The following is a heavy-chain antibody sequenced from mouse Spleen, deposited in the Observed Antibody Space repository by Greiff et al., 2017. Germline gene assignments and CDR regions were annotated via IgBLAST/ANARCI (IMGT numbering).Heavy chain of an antibody. CDR2: INSNGGST. CDR1: GFTFSSYA. D-gene: IGHD4-1*01. V-gene: IGHV5-6-2*01. Sequence: EVKLMESGGGLVKPGGSLKLSCAASGFTFSSYAMSWVRQTPEKRLEWVAAINSNGGSTYYPDTVKDRFTISRDNAKNTLYLQMSSLRSEDTALYYCARHDGGTGWYFDVWGAGTTVTVSS. J-gene: IGHJ1*01. CDR3: ARHDGGTGWYFDV.